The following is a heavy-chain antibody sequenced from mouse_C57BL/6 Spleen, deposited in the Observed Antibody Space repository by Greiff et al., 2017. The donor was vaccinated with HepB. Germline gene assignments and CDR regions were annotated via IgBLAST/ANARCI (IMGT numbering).Heavy chain of an antibody. CDR2: IYPRSGNT. V-gene: IGHV1-81*01. J-gene: IGHJ2*01. Sequence: VHLVESGAELARPGASVKLSCKASGYTFTSYGISWVKQRTGQGLEWIGEIYPRSGNTYYNEKFKGKATLTADKSSSTAYMELRSLTSEDSAVYFCAREKGYGNSLDYWGQGTTLTVSS. CDR3: AREKGYGNSLDY. D-gene: IGHD2-1*01. CDR1: GYTFTSYG.